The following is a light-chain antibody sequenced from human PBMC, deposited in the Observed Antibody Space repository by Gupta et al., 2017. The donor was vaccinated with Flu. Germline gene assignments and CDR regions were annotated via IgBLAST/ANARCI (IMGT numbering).Light chain of an antibody. J-gene: IGKJ2*01. CDR1: QAIRDD. CDR2: SAS. V-gene: IGKV1-17*01. Sequence: DIQMPPSPSPLSASVGDRVTITCRASQAIRDDLCWYQQEPGTAPMRLIYSASTLHSEVPSRSSGSCDATYSITISSGLQPDDVVTYYWLQHNTHPITFGPGTKVDLK. CDR3: LQHNTHPIT.